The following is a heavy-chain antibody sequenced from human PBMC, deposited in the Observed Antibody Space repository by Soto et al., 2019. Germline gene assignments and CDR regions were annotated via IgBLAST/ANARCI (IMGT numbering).Heavy chain of an antibody. Sequence: QVQLQQWGAGLLKPSETLSLTCAVYGGSFSGYYWSWIRQPPGKGLGWIGESNHSGSTNYNPSLNSRVTISVDTSKNQFSLRLSSVPAADTAVYYCARGCGRDSYASWFDPWGQGTLVTVSS. CDR2: SNHSGST. D-gene: IGHD2-21*02. CDR1: GGSFSGYY. V-gene: IGHV4-34*01. J-gene: IGHJ5*02. CDR3: ARGCGRDSYASWFDP.